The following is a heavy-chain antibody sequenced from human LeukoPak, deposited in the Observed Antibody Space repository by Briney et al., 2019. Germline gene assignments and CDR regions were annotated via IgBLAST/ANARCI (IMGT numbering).Heavy chain of an antibody. CDR1: GSTFIGYY. CDR3: ARSLLGWELEDY. J-gene: IGHJ4*02. V-gene: IGHV1-2*06. CDR2: INPDSGDT. D-gene: IGHD3-10*01. Sequence: ASVKVSCKASGSTFIGYYMHWVRQAPGQGLEWMGRINPDSGDTNYAQRFHGRVTMTRDTSNSTAYMELSRLRSDDTAVYYCARSLLGWELEDYWGQGTLATVSS.